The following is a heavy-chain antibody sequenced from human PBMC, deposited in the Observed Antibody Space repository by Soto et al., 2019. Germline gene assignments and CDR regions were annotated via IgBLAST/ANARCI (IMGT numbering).Heavy chain of an antibody. Sequence: EVQLLESGGGLVQPGGSLRLSCAASGFTFSSYAMSWVRQAPGKGLEWVSAISGSGGSTYYADSVKGRFTISRDNSKNTLYLQMNSVRAEDTAVYYCAKDRVVLGVIISLGAFDIWGQGTMVTVSS. CDR1: GFTFSSYA. CDR2: ISGSGGST. D-gene: IGHD3-10*01. V-gene: IGHV3-23*01. CDR3: AKDRVVLGVIISLGAFDI. J-gene: IGHJ3*02.